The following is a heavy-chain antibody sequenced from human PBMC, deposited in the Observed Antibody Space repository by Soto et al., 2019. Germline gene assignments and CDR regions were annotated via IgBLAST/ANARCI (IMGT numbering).Heavy chain of an antibody. V-gene: IGHV3-33*01. D-gene: IGHD3-10*01. Sequence: GGSLRLSCAASGFTFSSYGMHWVRQAPGKGLEWVAVIWYDGSNKYYADSVKGRFTISRDNSKNTLYLQMNSLRAEDTAVYYCARVVGWFGESFYFYGVDVWGQGTTVTVSS. CDR2: IWYDGSNK. CDR1: GFTFSSYG. J-gene: IGHJ6*02. CDR3: ARVVGWFGESFYFYGVDV.